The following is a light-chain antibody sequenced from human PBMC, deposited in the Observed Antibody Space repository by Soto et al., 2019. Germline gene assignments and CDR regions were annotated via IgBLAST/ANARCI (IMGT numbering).Light chain of an antibody. J-gene: IGKJ1*01. CDR1: QSVLYSYNNNNY. CDR3: QQYYSIPQT. CDR2: WAS. Sequence: DIVMTQSPDSLAVSLGERATINCKSSQSVLYSYNNNNYLDWYQPKQGQTPKLLIYWASTRESGVPDRFSGSGSGTDFTLTISSLQAEDVAVYYCQQYYSIPQTFGQGTQVEIK. V-gene: IGKV4-1*01.